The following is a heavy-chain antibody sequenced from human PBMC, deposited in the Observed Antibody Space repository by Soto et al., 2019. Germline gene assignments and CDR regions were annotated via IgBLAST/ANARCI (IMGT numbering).Heavy chain of an antibody. Sequence: PGGSLRLSCAVSGFTFDDNAMHWVRQAPEKGLEWVSGINWKSDISYAESVKGGFSIPRRNASNYPYLQKNSRRAEDRTWYYCETSQNRWGRNTFIYWGQGTQVTVSS. CDR3: ETSQNRWGRNTFIY. CDR1: GFTFDDNA. V-gene: IGHV3-9*01. J-gene: IGHJ4*02. CDR2: INWKSDI. D-gene: IGHD3-16*01.